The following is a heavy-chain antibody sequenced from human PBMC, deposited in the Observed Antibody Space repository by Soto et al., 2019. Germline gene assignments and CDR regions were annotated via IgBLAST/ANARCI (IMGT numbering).Heavy chain of an antibody. J-gene: IGHJ2*01. CDR2: IYYSGST. CDR1: GGSISSYY. V-gene: IGHV4-59*08. Sequence: QVQLQESGPGLVKPSETLSLTCSVSGGSISSYYWSWIRQPPGKGLEWIGYIYYSGSTNYNPSLTSRVTTSVDTSKNQFSLKRSSVTAAVTAVYYCARTARVLKGQWYFDLWGRGTLVTVSS. D-gene: IGHD2-8*01. CDR3: ARTARVLKGQWYFDL.